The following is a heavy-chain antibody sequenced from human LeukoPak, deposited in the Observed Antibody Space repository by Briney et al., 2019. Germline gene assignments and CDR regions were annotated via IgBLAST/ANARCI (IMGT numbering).Heavy chain of an antibody. CDR2: TYYRSKWYN. CDR1: GDSVSSNSAA. V-gene: IGHV6-1*01. J-gene: IGHJ4*02. CDR3: AREGPRRAAAGMEFRYFDY. D-gene: IGHD6-13*01. Sequence: SQTLSLTCAISGDSVSSNSAAWNWIRQSPSRGLEWLGRTYYRSKWYNDYAVSVKSRITINPDTSKNQFSLQLNSVTPEDTAVYYCAREGPRRAAAGMEFRYFDYWGQGTLVTVSS.